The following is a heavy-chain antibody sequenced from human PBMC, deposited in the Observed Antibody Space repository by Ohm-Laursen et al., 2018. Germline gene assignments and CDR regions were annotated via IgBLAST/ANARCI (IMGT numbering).Heavy chain of an antibody. Sequence: SDTLSLTWTVSGGSISGYYWSWIRQPPGKGLEWIGYIFYSGRTNYNPSLKSRVTISVDTSKNQFSLRLSSVTAADTAVYYCARGKWLLPERYYFDYWGQGTLVTVSS. CDR1: GGSISGYY. V-gene: IGHV4-59*07. D-gene: IGHD3-22*01. CDR3: ARGKWLLPERYYFDY. J-gene: IGHJ4*02. CDR2: IFYSGRT.